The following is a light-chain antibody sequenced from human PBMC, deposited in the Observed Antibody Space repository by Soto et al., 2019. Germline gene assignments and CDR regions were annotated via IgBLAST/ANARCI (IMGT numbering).Light chain of an antibody. CDR2: DAS. CDR3: QQYNSYPWT. Sequence: IQMTQSTSTLSASVGDRVTITCRASQSISSWLAWYQQKPGKAPKLLIYDASSLESGVPSRFSGSGSGTEFTLTISSLQPDDFATYYCQQYNSYPWTFGQGTKLDIK. J-gene: IGKJ1*01. V-gene: IGKV1-5*01. CDR1: QSISSW.